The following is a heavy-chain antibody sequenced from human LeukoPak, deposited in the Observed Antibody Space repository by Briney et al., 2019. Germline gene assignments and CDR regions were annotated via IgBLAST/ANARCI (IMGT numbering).Heavy chain of an antibody. Sequence: GGSLRLSCTASGFTFGDYAMSWVRQAPGKGLEWVGFIRSKAYGGTTEYAASVKGRFTISRDDSKSIAYLQMNSLKTEDTAVYYCTRETMVRGVTHFDYWGQGTLVTVSS. V-gene: IGHV3-49*04. J-gene: IGHJ4*02. CDR1: GFTFGDYA. CDR2: IRSKAYGGTT. CDR3: TRETMVRGVTHFDY. D-gene: IGHD3-10*01.